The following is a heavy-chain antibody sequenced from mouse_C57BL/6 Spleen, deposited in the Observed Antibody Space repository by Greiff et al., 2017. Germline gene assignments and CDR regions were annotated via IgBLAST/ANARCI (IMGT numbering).Heavy chain of an antibody. Sequence: VQLQQSGPELVKPGASVKISCKASGYSFTDYNMNWVKQSNGKSLEWIGVINPNYGTTSYNQKFKGKATLTVDQSSSTAYMQLNSLISEDSAVXYCARGAYGSRNYFDYWGQGTTLTVSS. D-gene: IGHD1-1*01. CDR2: INPNYGTT. CDR1: GYSFTDYN. CDR3: ARGAYGSRNYFDY. J-gene: IGHJ2*01. V-gene: IGHV1-39*01.